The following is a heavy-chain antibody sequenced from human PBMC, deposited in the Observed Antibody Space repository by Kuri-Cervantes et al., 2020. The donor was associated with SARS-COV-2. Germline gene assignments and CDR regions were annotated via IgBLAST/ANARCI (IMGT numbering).Heavy chain of an antibody. V-gene: IGHV3-30-3*01. Sequence: GESLKISCAASVFTFGNSVIQWVRQAPGKGLEWVAVISYDGNNKNCTASGKGRFTISRDNSRNTLYLQMRSLRTEDTAFYYCAKDRVGVLDSWGQGTLVTVSS. J-gene: IGHJ4*02. CDR1: VFTFGNSV. CDR2: ISYDGNNK. CDR3: AKDRVGVLDS. D-gene: IGHD2-8*01.